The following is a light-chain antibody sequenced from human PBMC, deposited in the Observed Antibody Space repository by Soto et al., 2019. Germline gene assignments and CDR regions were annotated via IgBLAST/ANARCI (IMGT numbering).Light chain of an antibody. J-gene: IGKJ3*01. Sequence: EIVLTQSPGTLSLSPGERATLSCRASQSVSSSYLAWYQQKPGQAPRLLIYGASSSATGIPDRFSGSGSGTDFTLTISRLEPEDFAVYYCQQYGSSPGFGPGTKVDIK. V-gene: IGKV3-20*01. CDR2: GAS. CDR3: QQYGSSPG. CDR1: QSVSSSY.